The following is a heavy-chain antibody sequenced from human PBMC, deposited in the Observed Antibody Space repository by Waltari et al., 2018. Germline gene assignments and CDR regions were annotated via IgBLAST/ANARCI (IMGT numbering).Heavy chain of an antibody. CDR3: ASCPKGVGDYDIDY. CDR2: ISSSSSTI. J-gene: IGHJ4*02. Sequence: EVQLVESGGGLVQPGGSLRLSCAASGFTFSSYSMNWVRQAPGKGLEWVSYISSSSSTIYYADSVKGRFTISRDNAKNSLYLQMNSLRAEDTAVYYCASCPKGVGDYDIDYWGQGTLVTVSS. V-gene: IGHV3-48*01. D-gene: IGHD3-22*01. CDR1: GFTFSSYS.